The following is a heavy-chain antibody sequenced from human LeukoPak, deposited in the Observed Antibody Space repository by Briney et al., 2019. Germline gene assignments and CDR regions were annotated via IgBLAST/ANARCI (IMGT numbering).Heavy chain of an antibody. Sequence: GGSLRLSCAASGITLSYYTMNWVRQAPGKGLEWVSSISGSSIYIYYADSVKGRFTISRDNAKNSLYLQMNSLRAEDTAVYYYEVDVDMTMVDFDYWGQGTLVTVSS. D-gene: IGHD4/OR15-4a*01. CDR1: GITLSYYT. CDR3: EVDVDMTMVDFDY. J-gene: IGHJ4*02. CDR2: ISGSSIYI. V-gene: IGHV3-21*01.